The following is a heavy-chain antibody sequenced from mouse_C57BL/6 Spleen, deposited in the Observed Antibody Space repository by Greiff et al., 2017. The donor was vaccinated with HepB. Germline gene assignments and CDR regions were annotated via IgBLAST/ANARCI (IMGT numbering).Heavy chain of an antibody. CDR2: FYPGSGSI. V-gene: IGHV1-62-2*01. CDR1: GYTFTEYT. CDR3: ARHSIYYDYDDYAMDY. Sequence: VKLQESGAELVKPGASVKLSCKASGYTFTEYTIHWVKQRSGQGLEWIGWFYPGSGSIKYNEKFKDKATLTADKSSSTVYMELSRLTSEDSAVYFCARHSIYYDYDDYAMDYWGQGTSVTVSS. D-gene: IGHD2-4*01. J-gene: IGHJ4*01.